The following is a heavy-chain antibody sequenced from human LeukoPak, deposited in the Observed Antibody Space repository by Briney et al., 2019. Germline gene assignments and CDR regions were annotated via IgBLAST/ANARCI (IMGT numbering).Heavy chain of an antibody. D-gene: IGHD1-7*01. CDR3: ARGRNYAFDI. CDR2: TYYKSN. J-gene: IGHJ3*02. V-gene: IGHV6-1*01. Sequence: SQTLSLTCAISGDSVSSSSDAWNWIRQSPSRGLEWLGRTYYKSNDYAVSVKTRMTINVDTSKNQVSLQLSSVTPEDTAVYYCARGRNYAFDIWGQGTMVTVSS. CDR1: GDSVSSSSDA.